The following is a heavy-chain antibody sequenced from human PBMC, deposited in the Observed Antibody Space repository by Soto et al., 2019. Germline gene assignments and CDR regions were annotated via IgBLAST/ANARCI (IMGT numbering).Heavy chain of an antibody. J-gene: IGHJ6*02. V-gene: IGHV3-7*01. CDR3: ARDPSIVLVPAATYYYYYYGMDV. CDR2: IKQDGSEK. D-gene: IGHD2-2*01. CDR1: GFTFSSYW. Sequence: EVQLVESGGGLVQPGGSLRLSCAASGFTFSSYWMSWVRQAPGKGLEWVANIKQDGSEKYYVDSVKGRFTISRDNAKNSLXLXMNXLRAEDTAVYYCARDPSIVLVPAATYYYYYYGMDVWGQGTTVTVSS.